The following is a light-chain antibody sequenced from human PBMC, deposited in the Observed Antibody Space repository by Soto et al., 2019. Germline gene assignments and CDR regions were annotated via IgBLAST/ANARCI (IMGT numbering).Light chain of an antibody. CDR1: QSVRSN. V-gene: IGKV3-15*01. CDR3: QQYNNWYPWT. J-gene: IGKJ1*01. CDR2: GAS. Sequence: EIVMTQSPATLSVSPGERATLSCRASQSVRSNLAWYQQKPGQAPRLLIYGASTRASGVPARFSGIGSGTEFTLTIISLQYEDVAVYYCQQYNNWYPWTFGQGTKVEI.